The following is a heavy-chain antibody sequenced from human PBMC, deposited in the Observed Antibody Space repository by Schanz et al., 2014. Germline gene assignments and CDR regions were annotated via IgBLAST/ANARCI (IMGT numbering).Heavy chain of an antibody. CDR1: GFTFSDYY. D-gene: IGHD3-22*01. CDR2: ISNSGTYT. V-gene: IGHV3-11*05. CDR3: AKDGRLPYYGTGSDFDY. J-gene: IGHJ4*02. Sequence: QVQLVESGGGLVKPGGSLRLSCAASGFTFSDYYMTWIRQAPGKGLEWISYISNSGTYTKYADSVKGRFVISRDNARSSLYLQMSSLRDGDTAVYYCAKDGRLPYYGTGSDFDYWGQGTLVAVSS.